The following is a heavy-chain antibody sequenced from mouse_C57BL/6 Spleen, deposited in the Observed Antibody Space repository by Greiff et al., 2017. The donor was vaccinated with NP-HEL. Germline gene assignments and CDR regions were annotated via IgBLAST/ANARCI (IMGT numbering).Heavy chain of an antibody. CDR3: ARTNYDAMDD. J-gene: IGHJ4*01. V-gene: IGHV1-55*01. Sequence: QVQLQQPGAELVKPGASVKMSCKASGYTFTSYWITWVKQRPGQGLEWIGDIYPGSGSTNYNEKFKSKATLTVDTSSSTAYMQLSSQTSEDSAVYYCARTNYDAMDDWGQGTSVTVSS. CDR2: IYPGSGST. CDR1: GYTFTSYW.